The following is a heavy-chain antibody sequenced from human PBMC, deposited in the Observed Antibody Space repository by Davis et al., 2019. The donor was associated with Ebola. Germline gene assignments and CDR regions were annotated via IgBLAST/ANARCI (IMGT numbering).Heavy chain of an antibody. CDR3: AKGIGEDYFDY. CDR1: GFTFDDYA. Sequence: PGGSLRLSCAASGFTFDDYAMHWVRQAPGKGLEWVSGISWNSGSIGYADSVKGRFTISRDNAKNSLYLQMNSLRAEDTALYYCAKGIGEDYFDYWGQGTLVTVSS. V-gene: IGHV3-9*01. J-gene: IGHJ4*02. D-gene: IGHD3-10*01. CDR2: ISWNSGSI.